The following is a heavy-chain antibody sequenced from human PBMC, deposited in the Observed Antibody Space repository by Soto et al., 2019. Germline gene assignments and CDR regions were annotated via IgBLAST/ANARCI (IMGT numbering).Heavy chain of an antibody. Sequence: QITLKESGPTLVKPTQTLTLTCTFSGFSLSTSGVGVGWIRQPPGKALEWLALIYWDDDKRYSPSLKSRPTITKDTSKNQVVLTMTNMDPVDTATYYCANSDIVVVPAAMRLGPICHFDYWGQGTLVTVSS. CDR3: ANSDIVVVPAAMRLGPICHFDY. V-gene: IGHV2-5*02. D-gene: IGHD2-2*01. CDR1: GFSLSTSGVG. CDR2: IYWDDDK. J-gene: IGHJ4*02.